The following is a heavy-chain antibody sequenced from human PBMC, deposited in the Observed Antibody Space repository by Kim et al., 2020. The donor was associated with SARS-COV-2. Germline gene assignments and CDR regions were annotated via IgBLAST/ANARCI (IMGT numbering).Heavy chain of an antibody. CDR1: GYSFPSYW. V-gene: IGHV5-51*01. D-gene: IGHD3-22*01. CDR2: IYPSDSDT. J-gene: IGHJ4*02. Sequence: GESLKISCKGSGYSFPSYWVAWVRQMPGKGLEWMGIIYPSDSDTRYNPSFQGQVTISADKSISTAYLQWSSLKASDTAMYYCARSFYDSSGYYYEFDYWGQGTLVTVSS. CDR3: ARSFYDSSGYYYEFDY.